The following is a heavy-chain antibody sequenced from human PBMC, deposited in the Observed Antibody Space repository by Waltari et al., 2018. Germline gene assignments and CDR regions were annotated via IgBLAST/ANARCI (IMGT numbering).Heavy chain of an antibody. V-gene: IGHV4-39*01. CDR2: IYYSGST. CDR1: GGSIRRSIYS. J-gene: IGHJ5*02. Sequence: HLQLQESGPGLVKPSAPLSLTCTVSGGSIRRSIYSWGCSRQPPGKGLEWIGNIYYSGSTYYNPSLKSRVTISVDTSKNQFSLKLSSVTAADTAVYYCASQFCTGGTCHGWFDPWGQGTLVTVSS. CDR3: ASQFCTGGTCHGWFDP. D-gene: IGHD2-15*01.